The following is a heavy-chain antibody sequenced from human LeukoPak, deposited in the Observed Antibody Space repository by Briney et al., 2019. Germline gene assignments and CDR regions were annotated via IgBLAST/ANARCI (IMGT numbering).Heavy chain of an antibody. V-gene: IGHV1-2*02. CDR2: INPNSGGT. CDR1: GYTFTGYY. Sequence: GASVKVSCKASGYTFTGYYMHWVRQAPGQGLEWMGWINPNSGGTNYAQKFQGRVTMTRDTSISTAYMELSRLRSDDTAVYYCAKDRHYYDRSTYPIDYWGQGTLVTVSS. J-gene: IGHJ4*02. D-gene: IGHD3-22*01. CDR3: AKDRHYYDRSTYPIDY.